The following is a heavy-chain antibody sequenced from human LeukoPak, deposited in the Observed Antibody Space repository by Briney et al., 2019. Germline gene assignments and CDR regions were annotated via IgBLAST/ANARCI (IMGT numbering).Heavy chain of an antibody. J-gene: IGHJ4*02. CDR2: IVVDGGNT. D-gene: IGHD6-13*01. Sequence: ASVKVSCKASGFTFTTFAVQWVRQARGQRLEWIGWIVVDGGNTHYAQKFQERVDIITDRSTNTVFMELRSLRSDDTAVYYCARDRRFGAAGTDYWGQGTLVTVSS. V-gene: IGHV1-58*01. CDR1: GFTFTTFA. CDR3: ARDRRFGAAGTDY.